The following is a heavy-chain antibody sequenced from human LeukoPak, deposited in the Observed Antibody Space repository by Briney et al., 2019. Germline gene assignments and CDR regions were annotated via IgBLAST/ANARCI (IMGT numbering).Heavy chain of an antibody. CDR1: GFTFSNAW. D-gene: IGHD3-22*01. CDR3: TPDPRYYDSSGYYGGVTYYFDY. Sequence: GGSLRLSCAASGFTFSNAWMSWVRQAPGKGLEWVGRIKSKTDGGTTDYAAPVKGRFTISRDDSKNTLYLQMNSLKTEDTAVYYCTPDPRYYDSSGYYGGVTYYFDYWGQGTLVTVSS. CDR2: IKSKTDGGTT. V-gene: IGHV3-15*01. J-gene: IGHJ4*02.